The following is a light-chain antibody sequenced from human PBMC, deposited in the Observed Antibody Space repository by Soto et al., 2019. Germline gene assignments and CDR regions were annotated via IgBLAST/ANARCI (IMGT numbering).Light chain of an antibody. CDR1: QSVDRA. J-gene: IGKJ4*01. Sequence: EIVMTQSPATLSVSPGETASLSCRASQSVDRAVAWYQHKPGQAPRLLIVGASFSATGVPGRFSGGGSGTEFTLPISSLQSEDFAVYYCQQYRHWPPLTFGGGTAVEIK. CDR2: GAS. V-gene: IGKV3-15*01. CDR3: QQYRHWPPLT.